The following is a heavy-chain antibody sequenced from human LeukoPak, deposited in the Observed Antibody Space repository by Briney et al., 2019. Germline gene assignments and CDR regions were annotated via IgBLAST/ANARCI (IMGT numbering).Heavy chain of an antibody. CDR3: ARDEQLWPFDY. V-gene: IGHV3-11*05. Sequence: GGPLRLFCAASVFTLSDYHMRWIPQARGQGLELVAYISHSSGFTNYADSVKGRFAISRDNAKNSLFLQMNSLRAEDTAVYYCARDEQLWPFDYWGQGTLVTVSS. CDR1: VFTLSDYH. CDR2: ISHSSGFT. D-gene: IGHD5-18*01. J-gene: IGHJ4*02.